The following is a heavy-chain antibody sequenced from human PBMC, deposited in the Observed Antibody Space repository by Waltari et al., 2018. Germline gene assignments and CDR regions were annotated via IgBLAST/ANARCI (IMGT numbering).Heavy chain of an antibody. J-gene: IGHJ3*02. CDR3: ARLERRRLNAFDI. CDR1: GYSFTRYW. Sequence: EVQLVQSGAEVKTPGESLKISCKGSGYSFTRYWIGWVRQMPGKGPEWMGIIYPGDSDTRYSPSFQGQVTISADKSISTAYLQWSSLKASDTAMYYCARLERRRLNAFDIWGQGTMVTVSS. D-gene: IGHD1-1*01. V-gene: IGHV5-51*03. CDR2: IYPGDSDT.